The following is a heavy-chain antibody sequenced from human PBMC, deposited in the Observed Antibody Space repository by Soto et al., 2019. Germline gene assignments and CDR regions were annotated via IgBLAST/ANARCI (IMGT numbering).Heavy chain of an antibody. CDR1: GYGFTTYG. Sequence: QVHLVQSGAEVKKPGPSVKVSCKGSGYGFTTYGIIWVRQAPGQGLERMGWISDHNGNTNYPHKLQARATVTRDTPTSTAHMELRSLRSDDTALYYCARGRYGAYLRQGALVTLSS. J-gene: IGHJ4*02. V-gene: IGHV1-18*01. CDR3: ARGRYGAY. CDR2: ISDHNGNT. D-gene: IGHD3-10*01.